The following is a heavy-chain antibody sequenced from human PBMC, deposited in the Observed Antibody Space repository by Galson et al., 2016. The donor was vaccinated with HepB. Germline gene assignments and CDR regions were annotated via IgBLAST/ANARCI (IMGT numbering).Heavy chain of an antibody. Sequence: SLRLSCAASGFTFSSYGMHWVRQAPGKGLEWVAVISYDGSDKYYADSVQGRFTISRDNSKNTLYLQMNSLRPEDTAVYYCAKDRRYNDSSGYFWEGYYYDGMDVRGQGTTVTVSS. CDR1: GFTFSSYG. D-gene: IGHD3-22*01. J-gene: IGHJ6*02. CDR3: AKDRRYNDSSGYFWEGYYYDGMDV. V-gene: IGHV3-30*18. CDR2: ISYDGSDK.